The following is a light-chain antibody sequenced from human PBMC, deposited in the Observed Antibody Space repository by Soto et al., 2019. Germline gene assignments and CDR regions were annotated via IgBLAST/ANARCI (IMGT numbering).Light chain of an antibody. Sequence: EIALTQSPATLSVSPGERATLSCRASQSVSNFLAWYQQKPGQVPRLLIFDATYRATGVPARFSGSGSGTDFTLTISSLEPEDFAAYYCQQRSNWPLTFGGGTKVEIK. V-gene: IGKV3-11*01. J-gene: IGKJ4*01. CDR3: QQRSNWPLT. CDR1: QSVSNF. CDR2: DAT.